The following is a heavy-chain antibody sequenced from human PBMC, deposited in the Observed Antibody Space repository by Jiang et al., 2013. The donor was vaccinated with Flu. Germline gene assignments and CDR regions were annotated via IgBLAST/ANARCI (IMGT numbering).Heavy chain of an antibody. J-gene: IGHJ4*02. D-gene: IGHD5-18*01. CDR1: GGSISSSGYY. CDR3: ANFQYSYGFKGIAS. Sequence: GPGLVKPSQTLSLTCTVSGGSISSSGYYWSWIRQHPGKGLEWIGYIYYSGSTSYNPSLKSRVSISADTSKNQFSLKLSSVTAADTAVYYCANFQYSYGFKGIASWGQGTLVTVSS. CDR2: IYYSGST. V-gene: IGHV4-31*03.